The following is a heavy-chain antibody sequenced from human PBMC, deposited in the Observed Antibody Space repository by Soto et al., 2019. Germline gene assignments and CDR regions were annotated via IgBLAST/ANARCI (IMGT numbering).Heavy chain of an antibody. V-gene: IGHV1-2*04. CDR2: INPNSGGT. Sequence: QVQLVQSGAEVKKPGASVKVSCKASGYTFTGYYMHWVRQAPGQGLEWMGWINPNSGGTNYAQKFQGWVAMTRDTSISIAYMELSRLRSDDTAVYYCARGEWELRYYGIDVWGQGTTVTVSS. CDR1: GYTFTGYY. J-gene: IGHJ6*02. D-gene: IGHD1-26*01. CDR3: ARGEWELRYYGIDV.